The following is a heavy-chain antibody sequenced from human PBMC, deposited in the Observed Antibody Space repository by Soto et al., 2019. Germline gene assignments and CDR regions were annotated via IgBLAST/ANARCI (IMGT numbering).Heavy chain of an antibody. V-gene: IGHV3-23*01. CDR3: AKDSHWAIISPTQDY. D-gene: IGHD2-2*01. Sequence: GGALRLSCAASGFGFTFSTSAMSWVRQAPGKGLEWVSTFRESGGTTHYANSVKGRFTISRDTSKNMLYLQMNSLRAEDTAIYYCAKDSHWAIISPTQDYRDHGTLLTVSS. CDR2: FRESGGTT. J-gene: IGHJ4*01. CDR1: GFGFTFSTSA.